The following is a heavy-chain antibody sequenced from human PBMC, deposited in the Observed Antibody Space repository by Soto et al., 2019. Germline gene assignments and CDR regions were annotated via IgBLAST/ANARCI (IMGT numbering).Heavy chain of an antibody. D-gene: IGHD1-26*01. CDR3: ARELVGATSRWLSY. J-gene: IGHJ4*02. CDR2: IIPTFGTA. V-gene: IGHV1-69*13. CDR1: GGTFSSYA. Sequence: ASVKVSCKASGGTFSSYAISWVRQAPGQGLEWMGGIIPTFGTANYAQKFQGRVTITADESTSTAYMELSSLRSEDTAVYYCARELVGATSRWLSYWGRGTLVTVSS.